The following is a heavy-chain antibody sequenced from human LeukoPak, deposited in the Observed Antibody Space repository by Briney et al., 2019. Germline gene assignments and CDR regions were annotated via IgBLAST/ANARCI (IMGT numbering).Heavy chain of an antibody. CDR3: ASAPSGGY. J-gene: IGHJ4*02. V-gene: IGHV3-30*04. Sequence: GGSLRLSCLVSGFTFNSYPMHWVRQAPDKGLEWVAFISHDGSSKKYIDSVKGRFTISSDNSKNTLDLQMDSLRVEDTALYYCASAPSGGYWGQGTLVTVSS. CDR1: GFTFNSYP. CDR2: ISHDGSSK.